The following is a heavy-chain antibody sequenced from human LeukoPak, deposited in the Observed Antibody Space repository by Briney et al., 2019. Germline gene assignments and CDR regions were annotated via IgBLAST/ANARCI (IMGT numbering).Heavy chain of an antibody. Sequence: SVKVSCKASGGTFSSYAISWVRQAPGQGLEWMGRIIPILGIANYAQKFQGRVTITADKSTSTAYMELSSLRSEDTAVYYCARAIAAAGSFDYWGQGTLVTVSS. V-gene: IGHV1-69*04. D-gene: IGHD6-13*01. CDR2: IIPILGIA. J-gene: IGHJ4*02. CDR1: GGTFSSYA. CDR3: ARAIAAAGSFDY.